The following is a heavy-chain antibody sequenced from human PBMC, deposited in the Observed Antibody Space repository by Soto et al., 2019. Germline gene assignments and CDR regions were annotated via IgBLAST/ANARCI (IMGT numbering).Heavy chain of an antibody. V-gene: IGHV3-30-3*01. CDR1: GFTFSSYA. CDR2: ISYDGSNK. J-gene: IGHJ4*02. D-gene: IGHD3-9*01. CDR3: ARGIRYFDWLLSNDY. Sequence: QVQLVESGGGVVQPGRSLRLSCAASGFTFSSYAMHWVRQAPGKGLEWVAVISYDGSNKYYADSVKGRFTISRDNSKNTLYRQMNSLRAEDTAVYYCARGIRYFDWLLSNDYWGQGTLVTVSS.